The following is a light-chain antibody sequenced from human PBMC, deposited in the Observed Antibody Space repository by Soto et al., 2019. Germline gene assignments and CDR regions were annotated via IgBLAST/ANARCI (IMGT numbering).Light chain of an antibody. CDR3: GTWDTSLSAGV. CDR1: SSNIGNNY. Sequence: QSVLTQPPSVSAAPGQTVTISCSGSSSNIGNNYVSWYQQLPGTAPKLLIYDNNVRPSGIPDRFSGSKSGTSATLGITGLQTGDEADYYCGTWDTSLSAGVFGGGTRSPS. J-gene: IGLJ2*01. V-gene: IGLV1-51*01. CDR2: DNN.